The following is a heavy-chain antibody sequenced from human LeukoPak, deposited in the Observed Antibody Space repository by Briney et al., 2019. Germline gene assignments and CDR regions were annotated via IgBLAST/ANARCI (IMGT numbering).Heavy chain of an antibody. Sequence: GGSLRLSCAASGFTFSSYGMHWVRQAPGKGLEWVAFIRYDGSNKYYADSVKGRFTISRDNSKNTLYLQMNSLRAEDTAVYYCANGATIFGVVIYGGFDYWGQGTLVTVSS. D-gene: IGHD3-3*01. J-gene: IGHJ4*02. CDR3: ANGATIFGVVIYGGFDY. V-gene: IGHV3-30*02. CDR1: GFTFSSYG. CDR2: IRYDGSNK.